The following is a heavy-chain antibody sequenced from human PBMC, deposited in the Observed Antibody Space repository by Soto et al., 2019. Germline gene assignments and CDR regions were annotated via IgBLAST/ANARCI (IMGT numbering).Heavy chain of an antibody. CDR3: ARAHFLHLVAGNFDY. D-gene: IGHD6-19*01. Sequence: QVQLVQSGAEVKKPGSSVKVSCKASGGTFSSYAISWVRQAPGQGRAGMGGIIPIFGTANYAQKFQGRVRITADESTSTAYMDLSSLRSEDTGVYYCARAHFLHLVAGNFDYWGQGTLVTVSS. J-gene: IGHJ4*02. CDR2: IIPIFGTA. V-gene: IGHV1-69*01. CDR1: GGTFSSYA.